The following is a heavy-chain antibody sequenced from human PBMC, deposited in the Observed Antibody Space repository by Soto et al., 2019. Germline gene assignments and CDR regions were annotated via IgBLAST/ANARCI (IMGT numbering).Heavy chain of an antibody. CDR1: GYTFTSYD. CDR2: MNPNSGNT. V-gene: IGHV1-8*01. Sequence: ASVKVSCKASGYTFTSYDVNWVRQATGQGLEWMGWMNPNSGNTGYAQKFQGRVTMTRNTSISTAYMELSSLRSEDTAVYYCARLPLGYCSSTSCYADYFDYWGKGTLVTVYS. D-gene: IGHD2-2*01. CDR3: ARLPLGYCSSTSCYADYFDY. J-gene: IGHJ4*02.